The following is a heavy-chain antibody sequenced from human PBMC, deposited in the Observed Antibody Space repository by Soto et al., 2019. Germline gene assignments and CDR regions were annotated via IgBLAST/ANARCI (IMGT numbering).Heavy chain of an antibody. CDR3: ATVPYYYDSSGYSSFDY. CDR1: GGTFSSYA. Sequence: QVQLVQSGAEVKKPGSSVKVSCKASGGTFSSYAISWVRQAPGQGLEWMGGIIPIFGTANYAQKFQGRVTITAAESTSTAYMELSSLRSEDTAVYYCATVPYYYDSSGYSSFDYWGQGTLVTVSS. D-gene: IGHD3-22*01. CDR2: IIPIFGTA. J-gene: IGHJ4*02. V-gene: IGHV1-69*12.